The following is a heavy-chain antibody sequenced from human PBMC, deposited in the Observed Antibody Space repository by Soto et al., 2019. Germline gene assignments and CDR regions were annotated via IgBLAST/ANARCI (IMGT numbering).Heavy chain of an antibody. V-gene: IGHV3-15*01. D-gene: IGHD3-22*01. CDR1: GFTFSNAW. CDR3: TTTYYYDSSGYSY. CDR2: IKSKTDGGTT. J-gene: IGHJ4*02. Sequence: GGSLRLSCAASGFTFSNAWMSWVRQAPGKGLEWVGRIKSKTDGGTTDYAAPVKGRFTISRDGSKNTLYLQMNSLKTEDTAVYYCTTTYYYDSSGYSYWGQGTLVTVSS.